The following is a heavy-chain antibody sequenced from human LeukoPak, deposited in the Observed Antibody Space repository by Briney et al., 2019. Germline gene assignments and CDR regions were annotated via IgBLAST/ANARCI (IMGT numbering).Heavy chain of an antibody. J-gene: IGHJ5*02. Sequence: GESLKISCKGFGYSFTSYWIGWVRQMPGKGLEWMGIIYPGVSDTRYSPSFQGQVTISADKSISTAYLQWSSLKASDTAMYYCARDYYGSGSHNWFDPWGQGTLVTVSS. CDR1: GYSFTSYW. D-gene: IGHD3-10*01. CDR2: IYPGVSDT. CDR3: ARDYYGSGSHNWFDP. V-gene: IGHV5-51*01.